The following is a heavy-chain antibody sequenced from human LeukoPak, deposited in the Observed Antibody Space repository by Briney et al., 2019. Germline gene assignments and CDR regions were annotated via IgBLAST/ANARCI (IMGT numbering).Heavy chain of an antibody. CDR1: GGSISSSSYC. Sequence: PSETLSLTCTVSGGSISSSSYCWGWIRQPPGKGLEWVSGINWNGGSTGYADSVKGRFTISRDNAKNSLYLQMNSLRAEDTALYYCARDVVTMVLGAFDIWGQGTMVTVSS. D-gene: IGHD3-10*01. J-gene: IGHJ3*02. V-gene: IGHV3-20*04. CDR3: ARDVVTMVLGAFDI. CDR2: INWNGGST.